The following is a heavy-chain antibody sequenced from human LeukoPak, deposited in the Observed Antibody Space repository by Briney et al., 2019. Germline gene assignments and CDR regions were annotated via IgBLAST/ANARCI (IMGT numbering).Heavy chain of an antibody. V-gene: IGHV4-61*02. J-gene: IGHJ6*02. CDR2: IYTSGST. Sequence: SQTLSLTCTVSGGSISSGSYYWSWIRQPAGKGLEWIGRIYTSGSTNYNPSLKSRVTISVDTSKNQFSLKLSSATAADTAVYYCARHYSNYAYYYYGMDVWGQGTTVTVSS. CDR1: GGSISSGSYY. D-gene: IGHD4-11*01. CDR3: ARHYSNYAYYYYGMDV.